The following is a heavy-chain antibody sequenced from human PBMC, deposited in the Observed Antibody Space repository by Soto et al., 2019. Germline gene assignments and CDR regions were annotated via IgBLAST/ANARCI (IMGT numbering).Heavy chain of an antibody. Sequence: GGSLRLSCAASGFTFSNYNMTWVRQAPGKGLEWVANIKEDGSEKYYMDSVKGRFTISRDNAKNSLYLQMNSLRVEDTAVYYCARDIGPRVGYTPNDPWGQGTLVTVSS. V-gene: IGHV3-7*01. CDR1: GFTFSNYN. J-gene: IGHJ5*02. D-gene: IGHD6-25*01. CDR2: IKEDGSEK. CDR3: ARDIGPRVGYTPNDP.